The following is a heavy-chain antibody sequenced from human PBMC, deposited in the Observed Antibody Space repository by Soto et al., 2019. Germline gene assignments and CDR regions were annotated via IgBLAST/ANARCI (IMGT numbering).Heavy chain of an antibody. J-gene: IGHJ6*02. D-gene: IGHD2-15*01. CDR1: GGSISSYY. CDR2: VFYSGSI. Sequence: AETLSLTCDVSGGSISSYYWSWIRQPPGKGLEWIGYVFYSGSINYNPSLKSRVTISVDTSKNQFSLKLSSVTAADTAVYYCARESPGAVVGYYYYRMDVWGQGTTVTVSS. CDR3: ARESPGAVVGYYYYRMDV. V-gene: IGHV4-59*01.